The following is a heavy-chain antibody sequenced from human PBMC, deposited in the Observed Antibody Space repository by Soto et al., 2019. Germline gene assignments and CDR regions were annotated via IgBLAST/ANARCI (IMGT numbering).Heavy chain of an antibody. CDR2: ISYDGSNK. V-gene: IGHV3-30*18. J-gene: IGHJ3*02. CDR3: AKDIYCSGGSCPEHTAAFDI. Sequence: GGSLRLSCAASGFTFSSYGMHWVRQAPGKGLEWVAVISYDGSNKYYADSVKGRFTISRDNSKNTLYLQMNSLRAEDTAVYYCAKDIYCSGGSCPEHTAAFDIWGQGTMVTVSS. D-gene: IGHD2-15*01. CDR1: GFTFSSYG.